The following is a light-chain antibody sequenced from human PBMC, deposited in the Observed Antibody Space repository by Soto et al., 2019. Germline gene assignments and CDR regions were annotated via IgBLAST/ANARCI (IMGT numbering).Light chain of an antibody. J-gene: IGKJ4*01. Sequence: DIQMTQSPSSLSASVGDRVTITCRASQGIRNDLGWYQQKPGKAPKRLIYAASSLQSGAPSRFSGSGFGTVFTHTISSLQSEDFATYFCLRHNTFALSFGGGTKAEI. CDR3: LRHNTFALS. CDR2: AAS. CDR1: QGIRND. V-gene: IGKV1-17*01.